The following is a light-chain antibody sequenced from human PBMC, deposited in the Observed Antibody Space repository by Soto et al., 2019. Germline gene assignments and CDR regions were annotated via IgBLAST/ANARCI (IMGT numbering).Light chain of an antibody. V-gene: IGKV1-5*01. CDR1: QSISSW. J-gene: IGKJ1*01. Sequence: IQMTKSPSTLSASVGDRVTITCRASQSISSWLAWYQQKPGKAPKLLIYDASSLESGVPSRFSGSGSGTEFTLTISSLQPDDFATYYCQQSYSSPPTFGQGTKVEIK. CDR2: DAS. CDR3: QQSYSSPPT.